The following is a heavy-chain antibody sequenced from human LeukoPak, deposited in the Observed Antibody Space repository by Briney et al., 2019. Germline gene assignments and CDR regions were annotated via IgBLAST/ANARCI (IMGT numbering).Heavy chain of an antibody. D-gene: IGHD4-17*01. J-gene: IGHJ2*01. V-gene: IGHV4-38-2*02. CDR3: ARLSEYGDYGYWYFDL. CDR2: IYHTGSA. CDR1: GYSISYGYY. Sequence: PSETLSLTCTVSGYSISYGYYWGWIRQSPGKGLEWIGSIYHTGSAYYNPSLKSRVTISVDTSKNQFSLKLSSVTAADTAVYYCARLSEYGDYGYWYFDLWGRGTLVTVSS.